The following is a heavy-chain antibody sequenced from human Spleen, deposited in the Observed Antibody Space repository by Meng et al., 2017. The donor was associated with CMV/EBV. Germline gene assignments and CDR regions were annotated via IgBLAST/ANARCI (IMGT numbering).Heavy chain of an antibody. D-gene: IGHD3-16*01. V-gene: IGHV3-20*04. CDR3: ATGPPNVGH. CDR1: GFTFDDYG. CDR2: INWNGGST. Sequence: GESLKISCAASGFTFDDYGMSWVRQAPGKGLEWVSGINWNGGSTGYADSVKGRFTISRDNAKNSLYLQMDTLRVEDTAVYYCATGPPNVGHWGQGTLVTVSS. J-gene: IGHJ4*02.